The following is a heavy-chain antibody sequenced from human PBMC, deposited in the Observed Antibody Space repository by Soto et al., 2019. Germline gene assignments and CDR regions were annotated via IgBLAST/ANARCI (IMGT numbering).Heavy chain of an antibody. Sequence: QVQLQQWGAGLLKPSETLSLTCAVYGGSFSGYYWSWIRQPPGKGLEWIGEINHSGSTNYNPSLKSRATISVDTSKNQFFPKLSSVTAADTAVYYCARWGSGWYYFYYWGQGTLVTVSS. CDR2: INHSGST. V-gene: IGHV4-34*01. D-gene: IGHD6-19*01. CDR3: ARWGSGWYYFYY. CDR1: GGSFSGYY. J-gene: IGHJ4*02.